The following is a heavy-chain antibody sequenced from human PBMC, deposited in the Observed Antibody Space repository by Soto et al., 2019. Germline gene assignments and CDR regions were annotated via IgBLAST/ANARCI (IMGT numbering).Heavy chain of an antibody. CDR2: IYWDADK. J-gene: IGHJ5*01. Sequence: QITLKESGPTLVKPTQTLTLTCTFSGFSLSTSGVGVGWIRQPPGKALEWLALIYWDADKRYSPPLKSRLTIPQDTHKNHDVHTMTNINPVDTAPYYCSHKGYSSSRTGHWFDPWGQGTQGTVSS. V-gene: IGHV2-5*02. CDR1: GFSLSTSGVG. D-gene: IGHD6-13*01. CDR3: SHKGYSSSRTGHWFDP.